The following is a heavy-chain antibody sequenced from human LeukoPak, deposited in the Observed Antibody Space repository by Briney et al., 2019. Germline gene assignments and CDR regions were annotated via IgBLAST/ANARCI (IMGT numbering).Heavy chain of an antibody. Sequence: SETLSLTCTVSGGSISSYYWSWIRQPAGKGLEWIGRIYTSGSSNDNPSLKSRVNISVDKSKNQFSLKLSSVTAADTAVYYCARDRWDMAAAGTGEDDYYYYYMDVWGKGTTVTVSS. V-gene: IGHV4-4*07. CDR1: GGSISSYY. CDR2: IYTSGSS. J-gene: IGHJ6*03. CDR3: ARDRWDMAAAGTGEDDYYYYYMDV. D-gene: IGHD6-13*01.